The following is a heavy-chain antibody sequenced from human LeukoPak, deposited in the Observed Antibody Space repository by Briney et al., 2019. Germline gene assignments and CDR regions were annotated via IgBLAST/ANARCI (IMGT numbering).Heavy chain of an antibody. CDR2: IYPSGGT. D-gene: IGHD2-21*01. V-gene: IGHV4-4*07. J-gene: IGHJ4*02. Sequence: SETLSLACTVSGGSISGFYWSWIRQPAGKGLEWIGRIYPSGGTNYNPSLKSRVTMSTDTSKNQFSLKLRSVTAADTAVYYCAREYGDLDYWGQGTLVTVSS. CDR3: AREYGDLDY. CDR1: GGSISGFY.